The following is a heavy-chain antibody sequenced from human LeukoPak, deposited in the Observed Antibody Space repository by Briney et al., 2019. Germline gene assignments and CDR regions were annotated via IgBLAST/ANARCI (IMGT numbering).Heavy chain of an antibody. CDR1: GFTFSSYN. Sequence: GSLRLSCAASGFTFSSYNMNWVRQAPGKGLEWVSYISSSSSTIYYADSVKGRFTISRDNSKNTLYLQMNSLRAEDTAVYYCAKGLRYSSSAVSDYWGQGTLVTVSS. CDR2: ISSSSSTI. CDR3: AKGLRYSSSAVSDY. D-gene: IGHD6-13*01. J-gene: IGHJ4*02. V-gene: IGHV3-48*01.